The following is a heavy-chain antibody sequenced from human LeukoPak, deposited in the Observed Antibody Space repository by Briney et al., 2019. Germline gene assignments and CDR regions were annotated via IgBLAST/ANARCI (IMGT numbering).Heavy chain of an antibody. J-gene: IGHJ4*02. CDR1: GFTFSSYD. CDR3: ARGRFEYSSSTLTYYFDY. D-gene: IGHD6-6*01. V-gene: IGHV3-13*01. Sequence: PGGSLRLSCAASGFTFSSYDMHWVRQATGKGLEWVSAIGTASDTYYPGSVKGRFTISRENAKNSLYLQMNSLRAGDTAVYYCARGRFEYSSSTLTYYFDYWGQGTLVTVSS. CDR2: IGTASDT.